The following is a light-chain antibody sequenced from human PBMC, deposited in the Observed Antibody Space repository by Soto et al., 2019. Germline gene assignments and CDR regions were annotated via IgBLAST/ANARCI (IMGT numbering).Light chain of an antibody. V-gene: IGKV3-11*01. CDR1: QSVSSY. Sequence: EIVLTQSPATLSLSPGERATLSCRASQSVSSYLAWYQQKPGQAPRLLIYDASNRATGIPARFSASGSGTDFTLTISSLAPEDSAVYYCQQSGKWITFGPGTRLEIK. CDR2: DAS. J-gene: IGKJ5*01. CDR3: QQSGKWIT.